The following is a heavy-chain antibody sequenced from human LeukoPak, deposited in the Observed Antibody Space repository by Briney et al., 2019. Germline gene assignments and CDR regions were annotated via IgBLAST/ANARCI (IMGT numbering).Heavy chain of an antibody. CDR3: ATSLGGLLDIWDY. CDR2: INPSGET. V-gene: IGHV1-46*01. Sequence: ASVKVSCKASGYTFTTDYMHWVRQAPGQGLEWMGIINPSGETIYAQKFQGRVTMTEDTSTDTAYMELSSLRSEDTAVYYCATSLGGLLDIWDYWGQGTLVTVSS. D-gene: IGHD2-15*01. CDR1: GYTFTTDY. J-gene: IGHJ4*02.